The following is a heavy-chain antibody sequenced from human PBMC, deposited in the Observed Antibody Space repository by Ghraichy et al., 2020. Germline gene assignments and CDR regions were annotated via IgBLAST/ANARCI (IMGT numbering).Heavy chain of an antibody. CDR3: ARKSIVVVTAIDWYFDL. D-gene: IGHD2-21*02. Sequence: GSLRLSCAASGFTFSSYGMHWVRQAPGKGLEWVAVIWYDGSNKYYADSVKGRFTISRDNSKNTLYLQMNSLRAEDTAVYYCARKSIVVVTAIDWYFDLWGRGTLVTVSS. V-gene: IGHV3-33*01. CDR1: GFTFSSYG. CDR2: IWYDGSNK. J-gene: IGHJ2*01.